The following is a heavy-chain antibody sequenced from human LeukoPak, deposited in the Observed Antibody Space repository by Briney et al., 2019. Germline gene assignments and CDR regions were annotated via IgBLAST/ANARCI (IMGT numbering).Heavy chain of an antibody. Sequence: ASVKVSCKASGYTFTGYYMHWVRQAPGQGLEWMGWINPNSGGTNYVQKFQGRVTMTRDTSISTAYMELSRLRSDDTAVYYCAREWGIAVAVKGYWGQGTLVTVSS. D-gene: IGHD6-19*01. V-gene: IGHV1-2*02. CDR1: GYTFTGYY. CDR2: INPNSGGT. CDR3: AREWGIAVAVKGY. J-gene: IGHJ4*02.